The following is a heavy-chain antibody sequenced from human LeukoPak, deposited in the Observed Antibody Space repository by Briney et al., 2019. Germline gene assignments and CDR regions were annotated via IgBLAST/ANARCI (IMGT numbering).Heavy chain of an antibody. J-gene: IGHJ4*02. D-gene: IGHD6-19*01. CDR2: INPNSGAT. CDR1: GYTFTDYY. Sequence: GASVKVSCKTSGYTFTDYYIHWVRQAPGRGLEWVGWINPNSGATTYAQSFQGRVTVTRDTSISTASMDLTRLTSDDTAVYYCARADIAVAGWDFDCWGQGTLVTVS. V-gene: IGHV1-2*02. CDR3: ARADIAVAGWDFDC.